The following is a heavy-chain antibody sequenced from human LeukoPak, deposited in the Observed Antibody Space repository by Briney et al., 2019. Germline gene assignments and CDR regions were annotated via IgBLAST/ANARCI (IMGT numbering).Heavy chain of an antibody. CDR3: ATGWIRGGYFWFDP. D-gene: IGHD3-10*01. V-gene: IGHV1-69*06. CDR2: IIPIFGTA. J-gene: IGHJ5*02. Sequence: ASVKVSCKASGGTFSSYAISWVRQAPGQGLEWMGGIIPIFGTANYAQKFQGRVTMTEDTSTDTAYMELSSLRSEDTAVYYCATGWIRGGYFWFDPWGQGTLVTVSS. CDR1: GGTFSSYA.